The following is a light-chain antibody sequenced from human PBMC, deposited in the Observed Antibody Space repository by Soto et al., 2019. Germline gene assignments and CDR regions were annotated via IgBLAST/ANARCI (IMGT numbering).Light chain of an antibody. V-gene: IGKV1-27*01. J-gene: IGKJ1*01. CDR2: GAS. CDR1: QGIYTF. CDR3: QNYNKAPWT. Sequence: IQMTQSPSSLSASVGDRVTITCRASQGIYTFLAWYQQKPGKIPKLLIYGASTLQSGVPSRFSGGGSGTDFILTISSLQPEDVATYYCQNYNKAPWTFGRGTKV.